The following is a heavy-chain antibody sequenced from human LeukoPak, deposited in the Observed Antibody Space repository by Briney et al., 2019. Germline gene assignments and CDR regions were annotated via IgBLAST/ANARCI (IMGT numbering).Heavy chain of an antibody. CDR2: ITGSGGRT. CDR3: AKEYTGTFSPFPSYFDN. Sequence: GGSLRLSCAVSGFTFSSYAMNWVRQAPGKGLEWVSAITGSGGRTYYADSVKGRFTISRDNSKNTLYLQMNSLRAEDTAIYYCAKEYTGTFSPFPSYFDNWGQGTLVTVSS. D-gene: IGHD1-26*01. J-gene: IGHJ4*02. V-gene: IGHV3-23*01. CDR1: GFTFSSYA.